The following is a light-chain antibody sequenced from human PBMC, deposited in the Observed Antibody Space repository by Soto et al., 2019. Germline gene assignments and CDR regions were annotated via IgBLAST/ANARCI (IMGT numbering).Light chain of an antibody. CDR3: SSYTSSSTSV. CDR1: SSDVGGYNY. Sequence: QTPLAQAASVSGSRGQSITISCTGTSSDVGGYNYVSWYQQHPGKAPKLMIYEVSNRPSGVSNRFSGSKSGNTASLTISGLQAEDEADYYCSSYTSSSTSVFGTGTKVTVL. V-gene: IGLV2-14*01. J-gene: IGLJ1*01. CDR2: EVS.